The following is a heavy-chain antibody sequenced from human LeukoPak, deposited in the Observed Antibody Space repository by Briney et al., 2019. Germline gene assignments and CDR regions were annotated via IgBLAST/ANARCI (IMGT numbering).Heavy chain of an antibody. CDR2: IIPIFGTA. D-gene: IGHD3-16*01. Sequence: SVTVSCKASGGTFSSYAISWVRQAPGQGLEWRGGIIPIFGTANYAQKFQGRVTITTDESTSTAYMELSSLRSEDTAVYYCASKKAVEGRTLRHYYYYYYMDVWGKGTTVTVSS. CDR3: ASKKAVEGRTLRHYYYYYYMDV. CDR1: GGTFSSYA. J-gene: IGHJ6*03. V-gene: IGHV1-69*05.